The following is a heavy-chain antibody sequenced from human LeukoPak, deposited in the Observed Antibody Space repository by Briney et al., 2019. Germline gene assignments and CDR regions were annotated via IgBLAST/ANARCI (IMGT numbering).Heavy chain of an antibody. V-gene: IGHV3-53*01. D-gene: IGHD4-23*01. CDR2: IFSGGTT. Sequence: PGGSLRLSCAASGFTVRSNYMSWVRRAPGKGLEWASVIFSGGTTYYADSLKGRFTISRDNSKNTLYLQMNSLRAEDTAVYYCARGGDYGGLVREYYFDYWGQGTLVTVSS. J-gene: IGHJ4*02. CDR3: ARGGDYGGLVREYYFDY. CDR1: GFTVRSNY.